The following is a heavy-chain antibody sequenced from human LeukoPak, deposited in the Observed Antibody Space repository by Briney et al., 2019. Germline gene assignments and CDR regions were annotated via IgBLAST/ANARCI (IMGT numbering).Heavy chain of an antibody. CDR1: GGSISSGSYY. Sequence: SQTLSLTCTVSGGSISSGSYYWSWIRQPAGKGLEWIGRIYTSGSTNYNPSLKSRVTISVDTSKNQFSLKLSSVTAADTAVYCCASNSFDYYGSGSYSVDYWGQGTLVTVSS. CDR2: IYTSGST. V-gene: IGHV4-61*02. D-gene: IGHD3-10*01. J-gene: IGHJ4*02. CDR3: ASNSFDYYGSGSYSVDY.